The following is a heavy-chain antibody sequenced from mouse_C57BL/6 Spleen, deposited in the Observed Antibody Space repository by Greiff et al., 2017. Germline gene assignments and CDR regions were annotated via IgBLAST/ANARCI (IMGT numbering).Heavy chain of an antibody. CDR1: GYTFTSYW. CDR3: ARLHDGKAMDY. J-gene: IGHJ4*01. CDR2: IDPSDSET. Sequence: QVQLKQPGAELVRPGSSVKLSCKASGYTFTSYWMHWVKQRPIQGLEWIGNIDPSDSETHYNQKFKDKATLTVDKSSSTAYMQLSSLTSEDSAVYYCARLHDGKAMDYWGQGTSVTVSS. V-gene: IGHV1-52*01. D-gene: IGHD2-3*01.